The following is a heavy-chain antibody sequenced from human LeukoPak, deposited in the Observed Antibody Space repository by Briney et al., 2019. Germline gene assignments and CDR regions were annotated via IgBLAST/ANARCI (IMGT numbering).Heavy chain of an antibody. D-gene: IGHD1-1*01. CDR2: MWYDGSNK. J-gene: IGHJ4*02. CDR1: GFTFSSYG. V-gene: IGHV3-33*01. CDR3: ARGRRTGTSYYFDY. Sequence: GGSLRLSCAASGFTFSSYGMHWVRQAPGKGLEWVAVMWYDGSNKYYADSVKGRFTISRDNSKNTLYLQMNSLRAEDTAVYYCARGRRTGTSYYFDYWGQGTLVTVSS.